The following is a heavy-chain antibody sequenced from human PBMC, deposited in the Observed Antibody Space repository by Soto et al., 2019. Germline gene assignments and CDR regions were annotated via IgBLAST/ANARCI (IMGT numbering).Heavy chain of an antibody. D-gene: IGHD3-3*01. J-gene: IGHJ5*02. CDR1: GFTFSSYA. V-gene: IGHV3-23*01. CDR2: ISGSGGST. Sequence: EVQLLESGGGLVQPGGSLRLSCAASGFTFSSYAMSWVRQAPGKGLEWVSAISGSGGSTYYADSVKGRFIISRDNSKNTLYLQMNSLRAEDTAVYYCAKDGPITIFGVVIPPPNWFDPWGQGTLVTVSS. CDR3: AKDGPITIFGVVIPPPNWFDP.